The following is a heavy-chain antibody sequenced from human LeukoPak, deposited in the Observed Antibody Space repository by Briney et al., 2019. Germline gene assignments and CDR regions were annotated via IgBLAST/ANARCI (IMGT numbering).Heavy chain of an antibody. V-gene: IGHV1-18*01. CDR3: ARNYTSGGIDY. D-gene: IGHD6-19*01. J-gene: IGHJ4*02. Sequence: GASVKVSCKTSGDTFTSFGLSWVRQAPGQGLEWMGWISTHNGYTIYAQKLQGRVTMTTDTSTSTAYMELRSLRSDDTAAYYCARNYTSGGIDYWGQGTLVIVSS. CDR2: ISTHNGYT. CDR1: GDTFTSFG.